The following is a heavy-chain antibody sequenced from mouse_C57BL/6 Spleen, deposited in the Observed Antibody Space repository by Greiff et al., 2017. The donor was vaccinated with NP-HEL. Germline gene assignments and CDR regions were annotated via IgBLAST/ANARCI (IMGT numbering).Heavy chain of an antibody. Sequence: QVQLQQPGAELVRPGTSVKLSCKASGYTFTSYWMHWVKQRPGQGLEWIGVIDPSDSYTNYNQKFKGKATLTVDTSSSTAYMQLSSLTSEDSAVYYCARGYSNYGWFAYWGQGTLVTVSA. CDR3: ARGYSNYGWFAY. D-gene: IGHD2-5*01. CDR2: IDPSDSYT. V-gene: IGHV1-59*01. CDR1: GYTFTSYW. J-gene: IGHJ3*01.